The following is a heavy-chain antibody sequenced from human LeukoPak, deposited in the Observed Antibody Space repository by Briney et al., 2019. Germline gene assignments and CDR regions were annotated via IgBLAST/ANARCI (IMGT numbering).Heavy chain of an antibody. CDR2: ISGSGGST. D-gene: IGHD2/OR15-2a*01. J-gene: IGHJ3*02. Sequence: RTGGSLRLSCAASGFTFSSYAMSWVRQAPGKGLEWVSAISGSGGSTYYADSVKGRFTISRDNPKNTLYLQMNSLRAEDTAVYYCTRGKNFRADAFDIWGQGTMVTVSS. CDR1: GFTFSSYA. V-gene: IGHV3-23*01. CDR3: TRGKNFRADAFDI.